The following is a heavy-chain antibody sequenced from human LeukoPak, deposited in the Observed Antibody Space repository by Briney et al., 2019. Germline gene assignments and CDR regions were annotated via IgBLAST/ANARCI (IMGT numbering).Heavy chain of an antibody. V-gene: IGHV4-34*01. CDR2: INHSGST. J-gene: IGHJ6*03. D-gene: IGHD3-3*01. Sequence: SETLSLTCTVSGASVSSYYWSWIRQPPGKGLEWIGEINHSGSTNYNPSLKSRVTISVDTSKNQFSLKLSSVTAADTAVYYCARVLSGYYYYYMDVWGKGTTVTVSS. CDR1: GASVSSYY. CDR3: ARVLSGYYYYYMDV.